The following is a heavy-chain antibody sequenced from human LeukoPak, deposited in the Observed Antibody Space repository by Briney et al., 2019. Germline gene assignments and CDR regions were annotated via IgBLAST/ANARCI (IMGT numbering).Heavy chain of an antibody. CDR3: ARVRGGYYPYYFDY. CDR2: ISAYNGNT. V-gene: IGHV1-18*01. CDR1: GYTFTSYG. Sequence: ASVKVSCKASGYTFTSYGISWVRKAPGQGLEWMGWISAYNGNTNYAQKLQGRVTMTTDTSTSTAYMELRSLRSDDTAVYYCARVRGGYYPYYFDYWGQGTLVTVSS. D-gene: IGHD3-22*01. J-gene: IGHJ4*02.